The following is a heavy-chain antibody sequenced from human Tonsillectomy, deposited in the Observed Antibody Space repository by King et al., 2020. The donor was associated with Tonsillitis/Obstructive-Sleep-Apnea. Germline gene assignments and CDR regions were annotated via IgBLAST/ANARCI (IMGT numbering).Heavy chain of an antibody. V-gene: IGHV3-64*01. J-gene: IGHJ6*03. CDR2: ISSNGGST. CDR1: GFTFSSYA. Sequence: VQLVESGGGLVQPGGSLRLSCAASGFTFSSYAMHWVRQAPGKGLEYVSAISSNGGSTYYANSVKGRFTISRDNSKNTLYLQMGSLRAEDMAVYYCARATDNYDFSLYYMDVWGKGTTVTVSS. CDR3: ARATDNYDFSLYYMDV. D-gene: IGHD3-3*01.